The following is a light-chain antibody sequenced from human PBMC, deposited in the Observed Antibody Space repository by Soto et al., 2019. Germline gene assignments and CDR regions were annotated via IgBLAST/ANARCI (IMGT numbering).Light chain of an antibody. CDR1: ISDFVIYNY. Sequence: SVLTQLASVSGSPGQSSTVSCTGTISDFVIYNYVSWYQQHPGKAPKLMLYGVSNRPSGVSNRFSGSKSGNTASLTISGLQAEDEADYYCSSHTTSSALQVFGTGTKVTVL. CDR3: SSHTTSSALQV. J-gene: IGLJ1*01. CDR2: GVS. V-gene: IGLV2-14*01.